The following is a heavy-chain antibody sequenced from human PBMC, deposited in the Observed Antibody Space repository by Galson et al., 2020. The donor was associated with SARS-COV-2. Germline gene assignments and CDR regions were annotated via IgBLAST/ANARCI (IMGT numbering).Heavy chain of an antibody. CDR3: ARVPLWGYGSTWGPSYYYYGMDV. V-gene: IGHV1-3*01. CDR2: INAGNGNT. D-gene: IGHD3-10*01. Sequence: ASVKVSFKASGYTFTSYAMHWVRQAPGQRLEWMGWINAGNGNTKYSQKFQGRVTITRDTSASTAYMELSSLRSEDTAVYYCARVPLWGYGSTWGPSYYYYGMDVWGQGTTVTVSS. J-gene: IGHJ6*02. CDR1: GYTFTSYA.